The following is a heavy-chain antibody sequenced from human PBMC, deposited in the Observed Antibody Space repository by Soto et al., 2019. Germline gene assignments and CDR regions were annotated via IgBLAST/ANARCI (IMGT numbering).Heavy chain of an antibody. D-gene: IGHD4-4*01. V-gene: IGHV3-30*18. CDR2: ISYDGSNK. CDR1: GFTFSSYG. CDR3: AKDRYSNSYGMDV. Sequence: QVQLVESGGGVVQPGRSLRLSCAASGFTFSSYGMHWVRQAPGKGLEWVAVISYDGSNKYYADSVKGRFTISRDNSKNTLYLQMNSQRGEDTAVYYCAKDRYSNSYGMDVWGQGTTVTVSS. J-gene: IGHJ6*02.